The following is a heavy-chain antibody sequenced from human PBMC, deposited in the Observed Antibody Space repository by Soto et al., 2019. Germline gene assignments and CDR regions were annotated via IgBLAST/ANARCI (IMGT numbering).Heavy chain of an antibody. CDR2: IYYSGST. CDR3: ARQSPYDSKGQNPGSFYNWFDP. D-gene: IGHD3-22*01. J-gene: IGHJ5*02. V-gene: IGHV4-39*01. CDR1: GGSISSSSYY. Sequence: PSETLSLTCTVSGGSISSSSYYWGWIRQPPGKGLEWIGSIYYSGSTYYNPSLKSRVTISVDTSKNQFSLKLSSVTAADTAVYYCARQSPYDSKGQNPGSFYNWFDPWGQGTLVT.